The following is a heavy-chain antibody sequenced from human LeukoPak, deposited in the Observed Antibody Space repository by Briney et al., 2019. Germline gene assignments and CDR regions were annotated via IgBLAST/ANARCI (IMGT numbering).Heavy chain of an antibody. Sequence: GGSLRLSCAASGFTFNTYNMNWVRQAPGKGLEWVSYISSSGSTIYYADSVKGRFTISRDNAKNSLYLQMNSLRAEDTAVYYCAKERSSSWYGTFFDYWGQGTLVTVSS. CDR2: ISSSGSTI. CDR3: AKERSSSWYGTFFDY. CDR1: GFTFNTYN. V-gene: IGHV3-48*04. D-gene: IGHD6-13*01. J-gene: IGHJ4*02.